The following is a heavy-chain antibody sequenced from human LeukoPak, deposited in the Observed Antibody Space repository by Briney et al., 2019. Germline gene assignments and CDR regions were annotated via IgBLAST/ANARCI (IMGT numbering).Heavy chain of an antibody. CDR1: GGTFRIYA. Sequence: SVKVSCQASGGTFRIYAISWVRQAPGHGLEWMGGLIPIFGTANYAQKFQGRVTITADESTSTAYMELSSLRSEDTAVYYCARGQVGRFGEFFDYWGQGTLVTVSS. CDR3: ARGQVGRFGEFFDY. V-gene: IGHV1-69*01. D-gene: IGHD3-10*01. CDR2: LIPIFGTA. J-gene: IGHJ4*02.